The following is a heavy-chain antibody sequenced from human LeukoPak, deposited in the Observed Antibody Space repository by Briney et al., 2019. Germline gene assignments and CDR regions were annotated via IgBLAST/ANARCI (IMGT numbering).Heavy chain of an antibody. Sequence: GRSLRLSCAASGFTFSSYWMSWARQAAGKGREWLANIKQEGSEKNYLGSGKSRFTISRDNAKNSLYLQMNSLRAEDTAVYYCYVGPTDYWGQGTLVTVSS. D-gene: IGHD1-26*01. J-gene: IGHJ4*02. V-gene: IGHV3-7*01. CDR3: YVGPTDY. CDR2: IKQEGSEK. CDR1: GFTFSSYW.